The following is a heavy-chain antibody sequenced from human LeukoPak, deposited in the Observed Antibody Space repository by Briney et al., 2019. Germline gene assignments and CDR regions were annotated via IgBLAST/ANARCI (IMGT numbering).Heavy chain of an antibody. Sequence: GGSLRLSCAASGLTFSSHWMHWVRQAPGKGLVWVSRITNDGSSTTYADSVKGRFTISRDNAKNTLYLQMNSLRAEDTALYFCATRQFCSGGTCYGLSFWGQGTMVTISS. J-gene: IGHJ3*01. CDR3: ATRQFCSGGTCYGLSF. D-gene: IGHD2-15*01. V-gene: IGHV3-74*01. CDR2: ITNDGSST. CDR1: GLTFSSHW.